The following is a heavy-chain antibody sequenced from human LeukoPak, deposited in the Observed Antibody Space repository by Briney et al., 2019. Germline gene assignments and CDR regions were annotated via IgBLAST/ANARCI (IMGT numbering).Heavy chain of an antibody. J-gene: IGHJ4*02. CDR2: INPNSGGT. Sequence: ASVKVSCKASGYTFTGYYMHWVRQAPGQGLEWMGWINPNSGGTNYAQKFQGRVTMTRDTSISTAYMELSRLRSDDTAVYYCARELIGYDSSGYPDYWGQGTLVTVSS. CDR1: GYTFTGYY. V-gene: IGHV1-2*02. D-gene: IGHD3-22*01. CDR3: ARELIGYDSSGYPDY.